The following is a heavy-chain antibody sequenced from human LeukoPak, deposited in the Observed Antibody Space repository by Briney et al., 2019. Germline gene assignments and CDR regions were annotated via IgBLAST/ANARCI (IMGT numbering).Heavy chain of an antibody. D-gene: IGHD3-10*01. CDR3: ARGGPSYGSGSDAFFI. V-gene: IGHV1-18*01. Sequence: ASVKVSFTASGYTFTSYGISWVRQAPGQGLEWMGWISAYNGNTNYAQKLQGRVTMTTDTSTSTAYLELRSLRSDDTAVYYCARGGPSYGSGSDAFFISGQGTMVTVSS. CDR1: GYTFTSYG. J-gene: IGHJ3*02. CDR2: ISAYNGNT.